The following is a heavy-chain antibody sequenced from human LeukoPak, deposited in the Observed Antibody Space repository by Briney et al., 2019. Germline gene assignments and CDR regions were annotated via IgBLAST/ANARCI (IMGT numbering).Heavy chain of an antibody. J-gene: IGHJ3*02. CDR1: GYTFTSYY. CDR2: INHSGGST. V-gene: IGHV1-46*01. CDR3: ARDLIEYSSSSSNDAFDI. Sequence: ASVKVSCKASGYTFTSYYMHWVRQAPGQGLEWMGIINHSGGSTSYAQKFQGRVTMTTDTSTSTAYMELRSLRSDDTAVYYCARDLIEYSSSSSNDAFDIWGQGTMVTVSS. D-gene: IGHD6-6*01.